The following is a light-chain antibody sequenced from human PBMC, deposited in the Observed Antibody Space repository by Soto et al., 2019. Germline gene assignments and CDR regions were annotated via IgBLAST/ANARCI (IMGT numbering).Light chain of an antibody. CDR3: SSYTSSATLV. CDR2: EVS. V-gene: IGLV2-14*01. J-gene: IGLJ3*02. Sequence: QSVLTQPASVSGSPGQSITISCSGATSDIGTYNYVSWYQHHPGKVPKVIIYEVSNRPSGVSNRFSGSKSGNTASLTISGLQAEDEADYYCSSYTSSATLVFGGGTKLNVL. CDR1: TSDIGTYNY.